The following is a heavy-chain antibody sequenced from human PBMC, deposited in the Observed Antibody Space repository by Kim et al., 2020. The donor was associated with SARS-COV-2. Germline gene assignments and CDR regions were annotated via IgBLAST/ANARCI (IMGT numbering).Heavy chain of an antibody. Sequence: SVKVSCKASGFTFTSSAVQWVRQARGQRLEWIGWIVVGSGNTNYAQKFQERVTITRDMSTSTAYMELSSLRSEDTAVYYCAADPYSGSFDYYYYGMDVWGQGTTVTVSS. D-gene: IGHD1-26*01. V-gene: IGHV1-58*01. J-gene: IGHJ6*02. CDR2: IVVGSGNT. CDR1: GFTFTSSA. CDR3: AADPYSGSFDYYYYGMDV.